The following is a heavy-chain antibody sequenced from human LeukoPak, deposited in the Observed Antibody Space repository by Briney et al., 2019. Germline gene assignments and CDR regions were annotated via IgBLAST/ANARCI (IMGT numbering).Heavy chain of an antibody. Sequence: SETLSLTCTVSGCSRSTTYWSWLRQPPGMGLEWVGYISNGGSTNYNPSLRSRVTISIDTSKNQFSLNLNSVTAADTAIYYCATVSTRGSPGYHYFFDSWGQGTLVTVSS. D-gene: IGHD3-22*01. CDR2: ISNGGST. CDR3: ATVSTRGSPGYHYFFDS. J-gene: IGHJ4*02. V-gene: IGHV4-59*01. CDR1: GCSRSTTY.